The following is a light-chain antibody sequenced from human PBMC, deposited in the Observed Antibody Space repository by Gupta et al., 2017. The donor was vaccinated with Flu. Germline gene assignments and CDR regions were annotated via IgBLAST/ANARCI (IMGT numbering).Light chain of an antibody. V-gene: IGLV2-14*01. CDR3: SSYTSSSTPWV. CDR2: EVS. CDR1: SSDVGGYNY. Sequence: QSALTQPASVSGSPGQSITISCTGTSSDVGGYNYVSWYQQHPGKAPKLMSYEVSNRPSGVSNRFSGSKSGNTASLTISGLQAEDEADYYCSSYTSSSTPWVFGGGTKLNVI. J-gene: IGLJ3*02.